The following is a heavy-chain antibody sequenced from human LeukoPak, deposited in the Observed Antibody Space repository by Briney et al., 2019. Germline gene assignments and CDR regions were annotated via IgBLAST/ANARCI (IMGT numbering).Heavy chain of an antibody. Sequence: SETLSLTCAVSGGSISSSNWWSWVRQPPGKGLEWIGEIYHSGSTNYNPSLKSRVTISVDKSKNQFSLKLSSVTAADTAVYYCARACPYSSGWYYFDYWGQGTLVTVSS. CDR2: IYHSGST. J-gene: IGHJ4*02. D-gene: IGHD6-19*01. CDR3: ARACPYSSGWYYFDY. CDR1: GGSISSSNW. V-gene: IGHV4-4*02.